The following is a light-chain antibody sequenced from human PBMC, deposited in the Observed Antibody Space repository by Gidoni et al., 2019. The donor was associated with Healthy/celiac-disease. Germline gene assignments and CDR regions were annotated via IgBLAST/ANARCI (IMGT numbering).Light chain of an antibody. J-gene: IGKJ1*01. CDR2: WAS. V-gene: IGKV4-1*01. Sequence: DIVMTQSPDSLAVSLGERATTNCKSSQSVLYSSNNKNYLAWYQQKPGQPPKLLIYWASTRESGVPDRFSGGGSGTDFTLTISSLQAEDVAVYYCQQYYSTPLTFGQGTKVEIK. CDR1: QSVLYSSNNKNY. CDR3: QQYYSTPLT.